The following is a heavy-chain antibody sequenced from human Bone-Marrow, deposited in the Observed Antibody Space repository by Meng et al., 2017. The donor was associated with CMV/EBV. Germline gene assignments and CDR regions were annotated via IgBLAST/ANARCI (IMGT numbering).Heavy chain of an antibody. J-gene: IGHJ4*02. CDR3: ARSSGWSRFDY. V-gene: IGHV1-2*02. CDR1: GYTVTDYY. D-gene: IGHD6-19*01. CDR2: INPNDDT. Sequence: LVQIGTEVKKPGASMKVSCKASGYTVTDYYIHWVRQAPGQWLEWMGWINPNDDTNYAQNFQGRVTMTRDMSINTVYMELSRLTSDDTAVYYCARSSGWSRFDYWGLGTLVTVSS.